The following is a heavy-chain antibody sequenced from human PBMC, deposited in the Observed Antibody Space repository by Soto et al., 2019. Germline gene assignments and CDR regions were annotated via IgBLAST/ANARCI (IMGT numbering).Heavy chain of an antibody. V-gene: IGHV1-69*01. CDR3: ARRYCSGGSCYSSGDAFDI. D-gene: IGHD2-15*01. CDR1: GGTFSSYA. J-gene: IGHJ3*02. Sequence: QVQLVQSGAEVKKPGSSVKDSCKASGGTFSSYAISWVRQAPGQGLEWMGGIIPIFGTANYAQKFQGRVTNTADESTSTAYMELSSLRSEDTAMYYCARRYCSGGSCYSSGDAFDIWGQGTMVTVSS. CDR2: IIPIFGTA.